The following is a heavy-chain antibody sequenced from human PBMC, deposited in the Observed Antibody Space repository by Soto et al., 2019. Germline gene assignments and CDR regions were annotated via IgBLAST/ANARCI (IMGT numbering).Heavy chain of an antibody. CDR3: AKDCSGGSCGIDYYYMDV. V-gene: IGHV3-23*01. D-gene: IGHD2-15*01. J-gene: IGHJ6*03. CDR1: GFTFSSYA. Sequence: GESLKISCAASGFTFSSYAMSWVRQAPGKGLEWVSAISGSGGSTYYADSVKGRFTISRDNSKNTLYLQMNSLRAEDTAVYYCAKDCSGGSCGIDYYYMDVWGKGTTVTVS. CDR2: ISGSGGST.